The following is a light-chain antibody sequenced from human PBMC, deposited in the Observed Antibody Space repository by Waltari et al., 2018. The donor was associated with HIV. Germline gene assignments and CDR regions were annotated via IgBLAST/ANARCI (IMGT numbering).Light chain of an antibody. V-gene: IGLV2-14*01. CDR1: SRDVVGYNS. J-gene: IGLJ3*02. Sequence: SALPKPASVSGSPAQSTTIPRTGTSRDVVGYNSLTRYHQHPGKAPRLMIYHVSNRPSGVSNRFSGSKSGNTASLTISGLQAEDEADYYCSSYTSSSTLVFGGGTKLTVL. CDR3: SSYTSSSTLV. CDR2: HVS.